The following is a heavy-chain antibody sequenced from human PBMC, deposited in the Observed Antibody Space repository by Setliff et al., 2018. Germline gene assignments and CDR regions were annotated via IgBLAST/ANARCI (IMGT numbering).Heavy chain of an antibody. Sequence: LSLSCVASGFTFDDYTMHWVRQAPGKGLDWVSGVSCNRGNNKYYADSVKGRFTISRDNAKNSLYMQMNSLRADDTAVYYCASLTYYFDFWGQGAQVTVSS. CDR1: GFTFDDYT. D-gene: IGHD7-27*01. CDR3: ASLTYYFDF. J-gene: IGHJ4*02. V-gene: IGHV3-9*01. CDR2: VSCNRGNNK.